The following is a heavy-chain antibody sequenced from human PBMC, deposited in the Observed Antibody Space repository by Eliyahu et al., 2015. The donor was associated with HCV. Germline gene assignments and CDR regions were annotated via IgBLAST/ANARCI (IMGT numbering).Heavy chain of an antibody. J-gene: IGHJ5*02. D-gene: IGHD5-18*01. CDR2: IKQDGSEK. CDR1: GFTFSSYW. Sequence: EVQLVESGGGLVQPGGSLRLSCAASGFTFSSYWMSWVRQAPGKGLEWVANIKQDGSEKYYVDSVKGRFTISRDNAKNSLYLQMNSLRAEDTAVYYCARGPIYSYGSNWFDPWGQGTLVTVSS. V-gene: IGHV3-7*03. CDR3: ARGPIYSYGSNWFDP.